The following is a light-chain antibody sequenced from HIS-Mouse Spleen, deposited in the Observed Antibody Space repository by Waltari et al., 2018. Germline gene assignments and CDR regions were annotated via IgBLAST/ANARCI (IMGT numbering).Light chain of an antibody. CDR1: SSNIGPGYD. CDR2: GNS. Sequence: QSVLTPPPSVSGAPGQRVTISCTGSSSNIGPGYDLPWYQQLPGTAPKLPIYGNSNRPSGVPDRFSGSKSGTSASLAITGLQAEDEADYYCQSYDSSLSGWVFGGGTKLTVL. V-gene: IGLV1-40*01. J-gene: IGLJ3*02. CDR3: QSYDSSLSGWV.